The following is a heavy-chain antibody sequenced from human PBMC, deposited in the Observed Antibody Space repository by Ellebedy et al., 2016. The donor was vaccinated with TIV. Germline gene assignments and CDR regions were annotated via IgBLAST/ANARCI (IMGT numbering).Heavy chain of an antibody. V-gene: IGHV3-48*04. CDR2: ITSNSGTI. D-gene: IGHD2-2*01. CDR3: ARGYCSGPSCYDGYYYYMDV. J-gene: IGHJ6*03. Sequence: GESLKISXAASGFTFSDYNMNWVRQAPGKGLEWISRITSNSGTISYADSVKGRFTISRENAKNSLSLQLNDLRAGDTAVYFSARGYCSGPSCYDGYYYYMDVWGKGTTVTVS. CDR1: GFTFSDYN.